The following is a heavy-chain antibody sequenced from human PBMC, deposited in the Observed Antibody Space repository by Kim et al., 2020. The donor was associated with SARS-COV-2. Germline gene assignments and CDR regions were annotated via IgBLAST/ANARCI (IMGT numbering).Heavy chain of an antibody. CDR2: NK. J-gene: IGHJ4*02. V-gene: IGHV3-33*01. Sequence: NKYYAETVEGRFTISRDNSKNTMYLQMNSLRAEDTAVYYCARDWEGAADYWGQGTLVTVSS. D-gene: IGHD1-26*01. CDR3: ARDWEGAADY.